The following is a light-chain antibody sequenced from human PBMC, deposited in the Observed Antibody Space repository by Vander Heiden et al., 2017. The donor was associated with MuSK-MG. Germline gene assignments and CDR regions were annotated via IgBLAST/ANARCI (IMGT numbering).Light chain of an antibody. CDR2: RDV. CDR1: TSNIGSNY. V-gene: IGLV1-47*01. CDR3: ASWDDKRSVWV. Sequence: QSVLTQPLSASHTPGQSVTISSSGSTSNIGSNYFNCYHLLPGTAPKLLVFRDVRRHSVVPDRFSGSKSGTSASVAISGLRAEDEADYYCASWDDKRSVWVFGGGTKLTVL. J-gene: IGLJ3*02.